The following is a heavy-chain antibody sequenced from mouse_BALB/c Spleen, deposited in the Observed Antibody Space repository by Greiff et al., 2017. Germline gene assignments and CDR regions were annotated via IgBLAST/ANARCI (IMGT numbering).Heavy chain of an antibody. D-gene: IGHD2-10*01. Sequence: EVKLQQSGPELVKPGASVKIPCKASGYTFTDYNMDWVKQSHGESLEWIGDINPNNGGTIYNQKFKGKATLTVDKSSSTAYMELRSLTSEDTAVYYCARSAYYGNYGAYWGQGTLVTVSA. V-gene: IGHV1-18*01. CDR3: ARSAYYGNYGAY. J-gene: IGHJ3*01. CDR1: GYTFTDYN. CDR2: INPNNGGT.